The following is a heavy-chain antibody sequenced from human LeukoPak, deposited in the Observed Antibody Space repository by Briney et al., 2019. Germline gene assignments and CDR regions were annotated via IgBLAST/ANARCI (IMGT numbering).Heavy chain of an antibody. V-gene: IGHV3-48*04. CDR2: INSDSKTI. J-gene: IGHJ5*02. CDR3: ASRSINWYRGGTWFDP. D-gene: IGHD6-13*01. Sequence: GGSLRLSCAASGFTFTSFSMNWVRQAPGKGLEWLSYINSDSKTIYYADSVKGRFTISRDNAKNSLYLQMNSLRVEDTAVYYCASRSINWYRGGTWFDPWGQGTLVTVSS. CDR1: GFTFTSFS.